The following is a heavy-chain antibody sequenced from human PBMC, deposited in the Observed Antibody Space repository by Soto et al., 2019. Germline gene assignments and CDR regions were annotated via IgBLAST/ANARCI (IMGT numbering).Heavy chain of an antibody. V-gene: IGHV1-18*01. CDR3: ASHRPPYSYASSGYPHY. CDR2: ISVYSGNT. J-gene: IGHJ4*02. D-gene: IGHD3-22*01. CDR1: GDTFTNYG. Sequence: ASVKVSCKASGDTFTNYGFSWVRQAPGQGLEWMGWISVYSGNTNYAQNVQGRVTMTTDTSTSTAYMELRSLRSDDTAVYYCASHRPPYSYASSGYPHYWGQGTLVTVSS.